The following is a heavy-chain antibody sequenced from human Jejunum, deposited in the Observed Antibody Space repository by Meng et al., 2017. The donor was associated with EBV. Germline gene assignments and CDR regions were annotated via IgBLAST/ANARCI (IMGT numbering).Heavy chain of an antibody. CDR1: GGSISSSSYY. Sequence: QLQSQESGPGLVKPSETLSLTCTVSGGSISSSSYYWGWIRQPPGKGLGWIGTYYNSGSTYYNPSLKSRVTISVDTSKNQFSLKLISVTAADTAAYYCARQGPSGRTFDYWGQGTLVTVSS. V-gene: IGHV4-39*01. D-gene: IGHD1-26*01. CDR2: YYNSGST. CDR3: ARQGPSGRTFDY. J-gene: IGHJ4*02.